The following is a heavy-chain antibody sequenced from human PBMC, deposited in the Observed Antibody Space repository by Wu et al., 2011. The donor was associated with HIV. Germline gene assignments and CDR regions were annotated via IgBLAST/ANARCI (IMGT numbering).Heavy chain of an antibody. CDR2: IIPIFGTA. Sequence: QVQLVQTGAEVKKPGASVKVSCKTSGYTFTSYGISWVRQAPGQGLEWMGRIIPIFGTANYAQKFQGRVTITADESTSTAYMELRSLRSDDTAVYYCARGPRKWLRLGDYYYGMDVWGQGTTVTVSS. CDR3: ARGPRKWLRLGDYYYGMDV. CDR1: GYTFTSYG. D-gene: IGHD5-12*01. J-gene: IGHJ6*02. V-gene: IGHV1-69*18.